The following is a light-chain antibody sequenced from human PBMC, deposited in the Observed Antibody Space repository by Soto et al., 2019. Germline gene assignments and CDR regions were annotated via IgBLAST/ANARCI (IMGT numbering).Light chain of an antibody. V-gene: IGKV3D-20*02. J-gene: IGKJ1*01. CDR1: QSVSSAY. CDR2: AAS. CDR3: HQRGSWPRGT. Sequence: EIVLTQFPGTLSLSPGERATLSCRASQSVSSAYLAWYQQRPGRAPRLLIYAASIRATGIPDRFSGSGSGTDFTLTISSLEPEDFAVYYCHQRGSWPRGTFGQGTKV.